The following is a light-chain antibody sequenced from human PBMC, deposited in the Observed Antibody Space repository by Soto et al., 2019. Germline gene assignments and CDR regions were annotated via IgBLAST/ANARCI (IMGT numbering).Light chain of an antibody. CDR3: QQYNSYSFWT. CDR2: DAS. Sequence: DIQMTQSPSTLSASVGDRVTITCRASQSISSWLAWYQQKPGKAPKLLIYDASSLASGVPSRFSGSGSGTEFTLTISSLQPDDFATYYCQQYNSYSFWTFGQGTKVEIK. CDR1: QSISSW. V-gene: IGKV1-5*01. J-gene: IGKJ1*01.